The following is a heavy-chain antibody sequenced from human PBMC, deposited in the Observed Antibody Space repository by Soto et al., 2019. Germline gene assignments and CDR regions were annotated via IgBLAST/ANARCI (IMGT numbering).Heavy chain of an antibody. V-gene: IGHV3-15*01. D-gene: IGHD2-21*01. CDR3: AANVGASSLWFGS. CDR2: VKSKTDSETT. Sequence: EVQLVESGGGLVKPGGSLRLSCAASGLTFSNAWMSWVRQAPGKGLEWVGSVKSKTDSETTNYAAPVKGRFTISRDDSDNALYLHMKSLKTEDTAVYYCAANVGASSLWFGSWGQGTLVTVSS. CDR1: GLTFSNAW. J-gene: IGHJ5*02.